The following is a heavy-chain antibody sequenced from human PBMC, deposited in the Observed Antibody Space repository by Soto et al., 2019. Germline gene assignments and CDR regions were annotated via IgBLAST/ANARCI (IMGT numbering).Heavy chain of an antibody. V-gene: IGHV3-21*01. D-gene: IGHD2-2*01. CDR1: GFAFNNYG. CDR3: AREDSLIIPAVSDF. Sequence: GGSLRLSCTVSGFAFNNYGINWVRQAPGKGLEWVSSISKSDYTYYSDSVKGRFTISRDNAKNSVSLQMNTLRVEDTAVYYCAREDSLIIPAVSDFWGQGTLVTVSP. CDR2: ISKSDYT. J-gene: IGHJ4*02.